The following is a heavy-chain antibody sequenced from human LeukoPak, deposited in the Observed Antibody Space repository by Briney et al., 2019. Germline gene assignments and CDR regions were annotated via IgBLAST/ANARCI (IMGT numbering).Heavy chain of an antibody. CDR2: INHSGST. CDR3: ARLRRYSSSWYGGYYFDY. CDR1: GGSISSSSYY. J-gene: IGHJ4*02. D-gene: IGHD6-13*01. Sequence: SETLSLTCTVSGGSISSSSYYWGWIRQPPGKGLEWIGEINHSGSTNYNPSPKSRVTISVDTSKNQFSLKLSSVTAADTAVYYCARLRRYSSSWYGGYYFDYWGQGTLVTVSS. V-gene: IGHV4-39*07.